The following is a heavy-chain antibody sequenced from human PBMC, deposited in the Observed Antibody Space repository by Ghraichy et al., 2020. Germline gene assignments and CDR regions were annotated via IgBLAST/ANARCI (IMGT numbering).Heavy chain of an antibody. V-gene: IGHV4-39*02. CDR2: IYYSGST. D-gene: IGHD6-19*01. CDR3: AREVKYSSGRARTDY. Sequence: SETLSLTCTVSGGSISSSSYYWGWIRQPPGKGLEWIGSIYYSGSTYYNPSLKSRVTISVDTSKNQFSLKLTSVTAADTAVYYCAREVKYSSGRARTDYWGQGTLVTVSS. J-gene: IGHJ4*02. CDR1: GGSISSSSYY.